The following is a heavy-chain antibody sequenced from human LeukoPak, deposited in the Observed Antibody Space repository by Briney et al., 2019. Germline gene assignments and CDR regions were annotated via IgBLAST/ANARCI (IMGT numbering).Heavy chain of an antibody. CDR2: ISTGGGDT. V-gene: IGHV3-23*01. J-gene: IGHJ4*02. CDR3: AKGDSGSYQYYFDC. CDR1: GFTFSGYP. Sequence: GGSLRLSCAASGFTFSGYPMSWVRQAPGKGLEWVSGISTGGGDTYYADSVKGRFTISRDNSKNTLCLQMNSLRAEDTAVYYCAKGDSGSYQYYFDCWGQGTLVTVSS. D-gene: IGHD1-26*01.